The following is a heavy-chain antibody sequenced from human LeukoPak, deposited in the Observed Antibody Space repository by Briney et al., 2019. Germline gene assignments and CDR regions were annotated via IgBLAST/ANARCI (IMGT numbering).Heavy chain of an antibody. Sequence: PGGSLRLSCSASGSTVSSYCMHWVRQAPGKGLEWVAVISYDGSNKYYADSVKGRFTISRDNSKNTLYLQMNSLRAEDTAVYYCAKVVVPAGMAFDYWGQGTLVTVSS. J-gene: IGHJ4*02. D-gene: IGHD2-2*01. CDR1: GSTVSSYC. CDR2: ISYDGSNK. CDR3: AKVVVPAGMAFDY. V-gene: IGHV3-30*18.